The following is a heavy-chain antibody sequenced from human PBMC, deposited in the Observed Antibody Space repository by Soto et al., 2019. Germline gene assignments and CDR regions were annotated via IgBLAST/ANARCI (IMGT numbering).Heavy chain of an antibody. Sequence: SETLSLTCTVSGGSISSSSYYWGWIRQPPGKGLEWIGSIYYSGSTYYNPSLKSRVTISVDTSKNQFSLKLSSVTAADTAVYYCARSSSGWDNNYYYGMDVWGQGTTVTVSS. CDR2: IYYSGST. D-gene: IGHD6-19*01. CDR3: ARSSSGWDNNYYYGMDV. V-gene: IGHV4-39*01. CDR1: GGSISSSSYY. J-gene: IGHJ6*02.